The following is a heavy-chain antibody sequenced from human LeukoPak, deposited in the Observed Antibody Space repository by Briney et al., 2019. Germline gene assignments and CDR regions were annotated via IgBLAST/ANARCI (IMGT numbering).Heavy chain of an antibody. Sequence: PSETLSLTCAVYGGSFSGYYWSWIRQPPGKGLEWIGEINHSGSTNYNPSLKSRVTISVDTSKNQFSLKLSSVTAADTAVYYCAALYYYDSSGYSFPFDYWGQGTLVTVSS. CDR3: AALYYYDSSGYSFPFDY. J-gene: IGHJ4*02. D-gene: IGHD3-22*01. V-gene: IGHV4-34*01. CDR2: INHSGST. CDR1: GGSFSGYY.